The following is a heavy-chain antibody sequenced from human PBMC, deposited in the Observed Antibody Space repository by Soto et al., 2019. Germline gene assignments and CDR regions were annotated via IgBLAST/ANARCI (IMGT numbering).Heavy chain of an antibody. CDR1: GYSISSGYY. V-gene: IGHV4-38-2*01. D-gene: IGHD2-2*01. J-gene: IGHJ4*02. CDR2: IYHSGST. CDR3: ARGVVPAATGPFGY. Sequence: SETLSLTCAVSGYSISSGYYWGWIRQPPGKGLEWIGSIYHSGSTYYNPSLKSRVTISVDTSKNQFSLKLSSVTAADTAVYYCARGVVPAATGPFGYWGQGTLVTVSS.